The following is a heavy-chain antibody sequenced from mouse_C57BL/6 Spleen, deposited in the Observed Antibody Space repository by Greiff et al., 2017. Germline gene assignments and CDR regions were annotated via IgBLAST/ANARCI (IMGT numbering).Heavy chain of an antibody. CDR1: GYTFTSYW. Sequence: VQLQQSGAELVRPGSSVKLSCKASGYTFTSYWMDWVKQRPGQGLEWIGNIYPSDSATHYNQKFKDKATLTVDKSSSTAYMQLSSLTSEDSAVYYCAREGLMVYHWYFDVWGTGTTVTVSS. V-gene: IGHV1-61*01. J-gene: IGHJ1*03. CDR2: IYPSDSAT. D-gene: IGHD2-3*01. CDR3: AREGLMVYHWYFDV.